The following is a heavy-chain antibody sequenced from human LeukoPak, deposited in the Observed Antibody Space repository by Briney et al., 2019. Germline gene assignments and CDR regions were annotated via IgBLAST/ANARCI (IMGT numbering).Heavy chain of an antibody. J-gene: IGHJ4*02. CDR2: IKSKSDGGAT. V-gene: IGHV3-15*01. Sequence: GGSLRLSCVASGFTFSYAWMNWVRQAPGKGLEWVGRIKSKSDGGATDYTAPVKGRFTISRDDSENTLYLHMNSLGTEDTGVYYCYTVLVWGRYDAKETDKWRQGTLVTVSP. CDR1: GFTFSYAW. D-gene: IGHD3-22*01. CDR3: YTVLVWGRYDAKETDK.